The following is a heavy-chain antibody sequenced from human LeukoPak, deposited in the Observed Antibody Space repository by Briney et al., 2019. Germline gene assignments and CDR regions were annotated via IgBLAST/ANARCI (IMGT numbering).Heavy chain of an antibody. Sequence: PSQTLSLTXTVSGGSISSGDYYWSWIRQPPGKGLEWIGYIYYSGSTYYNPSLKSRVTISVDTSKNQLSPKLSSVTAADTAVYYCARVTTRPIYYMDVWGKGTTVTVSS. V-gene: IGHV4-30-4*08. D-gene: IGHD4-11*01. CDR3: ARVTTRPIYYMDV. J-gene: IGHJ6*03. CDR1: GGSISSGDYY. CDR2: IYYSGST.